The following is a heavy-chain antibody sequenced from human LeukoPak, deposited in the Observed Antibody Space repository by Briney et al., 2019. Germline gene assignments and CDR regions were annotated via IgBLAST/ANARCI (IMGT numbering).Heavy chain of an antibody. CDR1: GYTFTSYG. CDR2: ITPYNGKT. Sequence: ASVKVSCKASGYTFTSYGTTWVRQAPGQGLEWMGWITPYNGKTSYAQKLQGRVTMTTDTSTSTAYMELRSLRSDDTAVYYCGRDYYGSGRANCDYWGQGTLVTVSS. D-gene: IGHD3-10*01. V-gene: IGHV1-18*01. CDR3: GRDYYGSGRANCDY. J-gene: IGHJ4*02.